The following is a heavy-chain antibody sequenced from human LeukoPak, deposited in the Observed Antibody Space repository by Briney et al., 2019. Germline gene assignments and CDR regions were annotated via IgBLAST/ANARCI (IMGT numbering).Heavy chain of an antibody. Sequence: PGGSLRLSCAASGFTFSSYGMHWVRQAPGKGLEWVAFIRYDGSNKYYADSVKGRFTISRDNSKNTLYLQMNSLRAEDTAVYYCAKDRVQGQSYADYWGQGTLVTVSS. V-gene: IGHV3-30*02. CDR1: GFTFSSYG. J-gene: IGHJ4*02. CDR2: IRYDGSNK. CDR3: AKDRVQGQSYADY. D-gene: IGHD1-26*01.